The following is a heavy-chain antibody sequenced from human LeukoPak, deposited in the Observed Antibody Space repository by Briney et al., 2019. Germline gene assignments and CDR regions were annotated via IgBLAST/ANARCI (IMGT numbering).Heavy chain of an antibody. J-gene: IGHJ3*02. Sequence: SETLSLTCAVYGGSFSGYYWSWIRQPPGKGLERIGEINHSGSTNYNPSLKSRVTISVDTSKNQFSLKLSSVTAADTAVYYCARLNWDDAFDIWGQGTMVTVSS. CDR3: ARLNWDDAFDI. V-gene: IGHV4-34*01. CDR2: INHSGST. CDR1: GGSFSGYY. D-gene: IGHD1-1*01.